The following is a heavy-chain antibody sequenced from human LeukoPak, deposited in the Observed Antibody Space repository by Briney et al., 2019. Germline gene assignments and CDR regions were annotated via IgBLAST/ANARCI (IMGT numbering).Heavy chain of an antibody. CDR1: GGSISSGGYS. J-gene: IGHJ5*02. Sequence: TSETLSLTCAVSGGSISSGGYSWSWIRQPPGKGLEWIGYIYHSGSTYYNPSLKSRVTISVDRSKNQFSLELSSVTAADTAVYYCARGFDYDILTGYLGPGGWFDPWGQGTLVTVSS. D-gene: IGHD3-9*01. V-gene: IGHV4-30-2*01. CDR2: IYHSGST. CDR3: ARGFDYDILTGYLGPGGWFDP.